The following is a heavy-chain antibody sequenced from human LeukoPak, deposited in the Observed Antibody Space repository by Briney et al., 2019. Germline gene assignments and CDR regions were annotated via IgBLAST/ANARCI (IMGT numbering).Heavy chain of an antibody. Sequence: GASVKVSCTASGYTFTSYDINWVRQATGQGLEWMGWMNPNSGNTGYAPKFQDRVTITRNTSISTAYMELSSLRSEDTAVYYCTRETSSRYFDYWGQGTLVTVSS. CDR2: MNPNSGNT. V-gene: IGHV1-8*01. CDR1: GYTFTSYD. J-gene: IGHJ4*02. CDR3: TRETSSRYFDY.